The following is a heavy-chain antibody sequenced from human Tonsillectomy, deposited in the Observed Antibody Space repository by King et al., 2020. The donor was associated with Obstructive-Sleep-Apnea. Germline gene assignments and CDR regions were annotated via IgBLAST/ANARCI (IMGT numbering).Heavy chain of an antibody. CDR3: ARHSYSSGLYYYGLDV. Sequence: QLQESGPGLVKPSGTLSLTCAVSGGFISSTNWWSWVRQPPGKGLEWIGGIYHSGSTSNNPSLKSRVTISVDKSKNQFSLELTSVTAADTAVYFCARHSYSSGLYYYGLDVWGQGTTVTVSS. J-gene: IGHJ6*02. CDR1: GGFISSTNW. CDR2: IYHSGST. D-gene: IGHD6-19*01. V-gene: IGHV4-4*02.